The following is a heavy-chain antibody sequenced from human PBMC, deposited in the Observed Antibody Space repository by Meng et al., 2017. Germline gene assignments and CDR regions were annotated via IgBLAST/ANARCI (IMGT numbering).Heavy chain of an antibody. J-gene: IGHJ4*02. CDR3: ARAPRFYGSGERGFDY. D-gene: IGHD3-10*01. Sequence: SVKVSCKASGYTFTSFGISWVRQAPGQGLEWMGGIIPIFGTANYAQKFQGRVTITADKSTSTAYMELSSLRSEDTAVYYCARAPRFYGSGERGFDYWGQGTLVTVSS. CDR1: GYTFTSFG. CDR2: IIPIFGTA. V-gene: IGHV1-69*06.